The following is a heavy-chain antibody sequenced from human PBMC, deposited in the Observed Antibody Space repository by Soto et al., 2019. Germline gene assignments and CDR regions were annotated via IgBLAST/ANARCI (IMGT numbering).Heavy chain of an antibody. CDR3: ARVYMVRGTIIRYFDY. CDR1: GGSISSGPYS. Sequence: VSGGSISSGPYSWGWIRQPPGKGLEWIGTFHYSGRTYYSPSLESRVTISVDTSKNQFSLKVSSVTAADTAVYYCARVYMVRGTIIRYFDYWGQGTLVTVSS. J-gene: IGHJ4*02. D-gene: IGHD3-10*01. V-gene: IGHV4-39*07. CDR2: FHYSGRT.